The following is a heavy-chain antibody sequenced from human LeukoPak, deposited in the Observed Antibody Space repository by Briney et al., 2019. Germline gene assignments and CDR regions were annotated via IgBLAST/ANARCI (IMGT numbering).Heavy chain of an antibody. CDR3: ARDPLNYYGSGSAVDY. V-gene: IGHV3-21*01. Sequence: GGSLRLSCAASGFTFSSYSMNWVRQAPGKGLEWVSSISSSSSYIYYADSVKSRFTISRDNAKNSLYLQMNSLRAEDTAVYYCARDPLNYYGSGSAVDYWGQGTLVTVSS. CDR2: ISSSSSYI. CDR1: GFTFSSYS. J-gene: IGHJ4*02. D-gene: IGHD3-10*01.